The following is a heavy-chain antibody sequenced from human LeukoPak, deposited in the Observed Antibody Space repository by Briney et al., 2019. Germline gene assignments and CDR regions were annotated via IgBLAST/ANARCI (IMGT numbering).Heavy chain of an antibody. Sequence: ASVKVSCKASGYTFTSYGISWVRQAPGQGLEWMGWISAYNGNTNYAQKLQGRVTMTTDTSTSTAYMELRSLRSDDTAVYYCARRPYYDILTGNDYWGQGTLVTVSS. V-gene: IGHV1-18*04. CDR1: GYTFTSYG. J-gene: IGHJ4*02. CDR2: ISAYNGNT. D-gene: IGHD3-9*01. CDR3: ARRPYYDILTGNDY.